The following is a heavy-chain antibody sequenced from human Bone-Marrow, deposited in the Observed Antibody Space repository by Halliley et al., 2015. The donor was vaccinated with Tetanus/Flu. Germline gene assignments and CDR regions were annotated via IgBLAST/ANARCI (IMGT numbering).Heavy chain of an antibody. Sequence: WASSIGGITAGTSYADAVKGRFTISRENPKNALYLQMNSLKAEDTALYYCASRRSVGTTYFDAWGQGTLVTVSS. J-gene: IGHJ4*02. V-gene: IGHV3-23*01. CDR3: ASRRSVGTTYFDA. CDR2: IGGITAGT. D-gene: IGHD1-26*01.